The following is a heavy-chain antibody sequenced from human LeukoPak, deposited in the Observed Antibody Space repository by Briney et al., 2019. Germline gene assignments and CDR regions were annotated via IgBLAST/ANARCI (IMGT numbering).Heavy chain of an antibody. J-gene: IGHJ6*02. CDR1: GFTFNSYA. CDR3: ERDYDFWSGYSYYYYGMDV. CDR2: ISGSTGST. Sequence: GGSLRLSCAASGFTFNSYAMSWVRQAPGKGLEWVSCISGSTGSTYYADSVKGRFTISRDNAKNSLYLQMNSLRAEDTAVYYCERDYDFWSGYSYYYYGMDVWGQGTTVTVSS. D-gene: IGHD3-3*01. V-gene: IGHV3-21*01.